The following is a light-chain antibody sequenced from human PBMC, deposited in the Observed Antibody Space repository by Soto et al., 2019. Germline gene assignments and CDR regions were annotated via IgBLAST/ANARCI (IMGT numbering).Light chain of an antibody. CDR1: QTIDSW. Sequence: DMQMTQSPSTLSASVGDRVTITCRSSQTIDSWLAWYQQRPGKPPNLLIYKASTLASGVPSRFSGSGSGTEFTLTINSLQPDDFATYYCQQYHIYSGTFGQGTKVDIK. CDR2: KAS. J-gene: IGKJ1*01. V-gene: IGKV1-5*03. CDR3: QQYHIYSGT.